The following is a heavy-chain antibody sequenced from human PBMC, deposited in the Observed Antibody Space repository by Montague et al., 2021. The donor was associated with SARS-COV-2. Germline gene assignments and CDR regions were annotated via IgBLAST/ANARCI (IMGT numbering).Heavy chain of an antibody. D-gene: IGHD3-16*02. CDR3: TRDYRSIVGDGLDI. J-gene: IGHJ3*02. Sequence: SLRLSGAASGFTFSNYDMSWVRQAPGKGPEWISYISTSAYTTSYAGSVKGRFTISRDNGKNSLYLQMNSLRVEDTAVYYCTRDYRSIVGDGLDIWGQGTKVTVPS. V-gene: IGHV3-48*03. CDR2: ISTSAYTT. CDR1: GFTFSNYD.